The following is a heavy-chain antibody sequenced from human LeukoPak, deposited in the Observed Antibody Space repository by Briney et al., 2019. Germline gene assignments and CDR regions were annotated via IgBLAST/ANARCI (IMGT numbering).Heavy chain of an antibody. CDR1: GFTFSDYY. CDR2: ISSSSSYT. D-gene: IGHD3-9*01. V-gene: IGHV3-11*06. Sequence: GGSLRLSCAASGFTFSDYYMSWIRQAPGKGLEWVSYISSSSSYTNYADSVKGRFTISRDNAKNSLYLQMNSLRAEDTAVCYCARDSLRYFDWLHDAFDIWGQGTMVTVSS. CDR3: ARDSLRYFDWLHDAFDI. J-gene: IGHJ3*02.